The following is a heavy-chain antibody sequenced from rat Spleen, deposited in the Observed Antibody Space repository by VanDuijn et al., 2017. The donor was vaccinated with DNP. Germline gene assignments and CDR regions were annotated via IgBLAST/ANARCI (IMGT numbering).Heavy chain of an antibody. CDR3: ARSDGGYYFDY. V-gene: IGHV3-3*01. CDR1: FYSITSSNN. Sequence: EVLLQESGPGLVKPSQSLSLTCSVTFYSITSSNNWNWLRKFPENKLEWMGHINGAGSTNYNPSLKSRISITRDTSKNQFFLRVNSVTTEDTATYYCARSDGGYYFDYWGQGVMVTVSS. J-gene: IGHJ2*01. CDR2: INGAGST. D-gene: IGHD1-11*01.